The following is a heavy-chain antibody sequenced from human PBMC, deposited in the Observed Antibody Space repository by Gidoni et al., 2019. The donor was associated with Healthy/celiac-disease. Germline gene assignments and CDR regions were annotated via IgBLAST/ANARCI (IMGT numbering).Heavy chain of an antibody. CDR2: IYSGGST. D-gene: IGHD1-1*01. CDR1: GFTASSNY. Sequence: EVQLVESGGGLVQPGGSLRLSCAASGFTASSNYMSWVRQAPGKGLEWVSVIYSGGSTYYADSVKGRFTISRDNSKNTLYLQMNSLRAEDTAVYYCAREGERYYYYGMDVWGQGTTVTVSS. CDR3: AREGERYYYYGMDV. V-gene: IGHV3-66*01. J-gene: IGHJ6*02.